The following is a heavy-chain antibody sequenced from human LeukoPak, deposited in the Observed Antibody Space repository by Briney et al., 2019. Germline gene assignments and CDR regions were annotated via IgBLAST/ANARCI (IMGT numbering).Heavy chain of an antibody. D-gene: IGHD4-17*01. CDR1: GFTFSSYA. CDR2: IGGSGGST. CDR3: AKDTVYGDYTLHFDY. V-gene: IGHV3-23*01. J-gene: IGHJ4*02. Sequence: QTGGSLRLSCAASGFTFSSYAMSWVRQAPGKGLEWVSAIGGSGGSTYYADSVKGRFTISRDNSKNTLYLQMNSLRAEDTAVYYCAKDTVYGDYTLHFDYWGQGTLVTVSS.